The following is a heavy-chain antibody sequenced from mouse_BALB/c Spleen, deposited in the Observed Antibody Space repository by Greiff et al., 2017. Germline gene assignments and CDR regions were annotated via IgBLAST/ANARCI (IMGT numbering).Heavy chain of an antibody. CDR1: GFSLTSYG. V-gene: IGHV2-9*02. CDR3: ARDRDGNYAY. D-gene: IGHD2-1*01. J-gene: IGHJ3*01. CDR2: IWAGGST. Sequence: VQVVESGPGLVAPSQSLSITCTVSGFSLTSYGVHWVRQPPGKGLEWLGVIWAGGSTNYNSALMSRLSISKDNSKSQVFLKMNSLQTDDTAMYYCARDRDGNYAYWGQGTLVTVSA.